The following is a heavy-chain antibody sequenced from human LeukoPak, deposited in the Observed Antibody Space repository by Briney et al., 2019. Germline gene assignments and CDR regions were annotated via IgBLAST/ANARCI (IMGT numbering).Heavy chain of an antibody. J-gene: IGHJ4*02. CDR2: IYTSGST. V-gene: IGHV4-61*02. D-gene: IGHD3-3*01. CDR1: GGSISSGSYY. CDR3: ARSRAYSYYDFWSGSPTLDY. Sequence: SETLSLTCTVSGGSISSGSYYWSWIRQPAGKGLEWIGRIYTSGSTNYNPSLKSRVTISVDTSKNQFSLKLSSVTAADTAVYCCARSRAYSYYDFWSGSPTLDYWGQGTLVTVSS.